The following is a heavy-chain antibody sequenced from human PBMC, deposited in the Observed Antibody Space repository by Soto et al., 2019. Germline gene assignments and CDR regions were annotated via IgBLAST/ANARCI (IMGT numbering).Heavy chain of an antibody. Sequence: SETLSLTCTVSGDSINNYYWAWIRQPPGKGLEWIGYIYDSGSTSYNPSLKSRLTISVDTSKNQFSLRLKSVTAADTAVYYCARGTKYYYQGMDVWGQGTTVTVSS. CDR3: ARGTKYYYQGMDV. CDR2: IYDSGST. V-gene: IGHV4-59*01. J-gene: IGHJ6*02. CDR1: GDSINNYY.